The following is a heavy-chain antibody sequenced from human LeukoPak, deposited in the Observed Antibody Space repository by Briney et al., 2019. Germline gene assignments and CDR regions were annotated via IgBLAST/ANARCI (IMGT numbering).Heavy chain of an antibody. CDR2: ISGSSTI. Sequence: GGSLRLSCAASGFTFSDYPMNWVRQAPGKGLEWVSYISGSSTIYADSVKGRFTISRDNAKNSLYLQMNSLRAEDTAVYYCARGIAAAGTENYWGQGTLVTVSS. CDR3: ARGIAAAGTENY. J-gene: IGHJ4*02. D-gene: IGHD6-13*01. V-gene: IGHV3-69-1*01. CDR1: GFTFSDYP.